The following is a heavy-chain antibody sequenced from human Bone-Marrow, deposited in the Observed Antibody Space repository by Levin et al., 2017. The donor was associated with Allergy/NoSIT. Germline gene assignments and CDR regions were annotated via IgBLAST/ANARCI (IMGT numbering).Heavy chain of an antibody. CDR1: GFTFGHYN. CDR3: SRDSNSSGFYYDFDY. J-gene: IGHJ4*02. Sequence: GGSLRLSCAASGFTFGHYNMNWVRQAPGKVLEWVAYISYHGSTTFYLDSVKGRFTISRDNALNSVYLQMDSLRREDTAVYYCSRDSNSSGFYYDFDYWGRGIQVTVSA. D-gene: IGHD3-22*01. CDR2: ISYHGSTT. V-gene: IGHV3-48*01.